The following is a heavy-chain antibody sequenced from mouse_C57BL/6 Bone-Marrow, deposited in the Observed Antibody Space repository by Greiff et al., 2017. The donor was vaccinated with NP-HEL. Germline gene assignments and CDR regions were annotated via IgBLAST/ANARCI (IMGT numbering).Heavy chain of an antibody. V-gene: IGHV5-16*01. D-gene: IGHD1-1*01. CDR1: GFTFSDYY. J-gene: IGHJ1*03. CDR2: INYDGSST. Sequence: EVQLQQSEGGLVQPGSSMKLSCTASGFTFSDYYMAWVRQVPEKGLEWVANINYDGSSTYYLDSLKSRFIISRDNAKNILYLQMSSLKSEDTATYYCARGSSYSWYFDVWGTGTTVTVSS. CDR3: ARGSSYSWYFDV.